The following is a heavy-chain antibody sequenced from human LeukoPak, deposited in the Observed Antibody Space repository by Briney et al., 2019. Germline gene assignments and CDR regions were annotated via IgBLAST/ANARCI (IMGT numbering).Heavy chain of an antibody. CDR1: GGSISSSNW. J-gene: IGHJ4*02. V-gene: IGHV4-4*02. CDR2: IYHSGST. CDR3: ARASGGYYGSGSYLD. Sequence: SGTLSLTCAVSGGSISSSNWWSWVRQPPGKGLEWIGEIYHSGSTNYNPSLKSRVTISVDKSKNQFSLKLSSVTAADTAVYYCARASGGYYGSGSYLDWGRGTLVTVSS. D-gene: IGHD3-10*01.